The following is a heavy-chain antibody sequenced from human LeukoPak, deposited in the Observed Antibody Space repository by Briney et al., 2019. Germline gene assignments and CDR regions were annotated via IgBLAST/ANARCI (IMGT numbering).Heavy chain of an antibody. Sequence: ASVKVSCKTSGYSFINYDISWVRQAPGQGLEWMGWISPYKGNTNSAQKLQGRATMATDTSTSTAYMELRSLRSDDTAFYYCARSSGSYSTFDYWGQGTLVTVSS. CDR1: GYSFINYD. V-gene: IGHV1-18*01. CDR3: ARSSGSYSTFDY. J-gene: IGHJ4*02. D-gene: IGHD1-26*01. CDR2: ISPYKGNT.